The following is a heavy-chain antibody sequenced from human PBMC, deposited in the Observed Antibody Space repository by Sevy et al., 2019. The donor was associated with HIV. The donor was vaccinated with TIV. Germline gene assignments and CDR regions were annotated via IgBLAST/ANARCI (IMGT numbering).Heavy chain of an antibody. V-gene: IGHV3-23*01. CDR1: GFTFSSYG. CDR3: ARRYLPSAPPALDY. D-gene: IGHD2-2*01. Sequence: GGSLRPSCAASGFTFSSYGMHWVRQAPGKGLEWVSVISHGGGTTYYADSVKGRFTISRDDSKDTVYLEMNSLRAEDTAVYYCARRYLPSAPPALDYWGQGTLVTVSS. CDR2: ISHGGGTT. J-gene: IGHJ4*02.